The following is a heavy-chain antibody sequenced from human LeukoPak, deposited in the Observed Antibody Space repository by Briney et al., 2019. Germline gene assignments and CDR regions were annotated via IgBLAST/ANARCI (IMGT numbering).Heavy chain of an antibody. Sequence: GGSLRLSCAASGFTFSSYAMHWVRQAPGKGMEWVAVISYDGSNKYYADSVKGRFTIYRDNSKNTLYLQMNSLRAEDTAVYYCARGHGELHTSYYYYGMDVWSQGTTVTVSS. D-gene: IGHD3-10*01. V-gene: IGHV3-30*04. CDR1: GFTFSSYA. CDR2: ISYDGSNK. J-gene: IGHJ6*02. CDR3: ARGHGELHTSYYYYGMDV.